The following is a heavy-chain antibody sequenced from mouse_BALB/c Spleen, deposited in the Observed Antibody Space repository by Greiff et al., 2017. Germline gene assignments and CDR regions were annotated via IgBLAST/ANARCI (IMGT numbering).Heavy chain of an antibody. CDR3: ARDRGNRFAY. CDR2: IWAGGST. D-gene: IGHD2-1*01. J-gene: IGHJ3*01. V-gene: IGHV2-9*02. Sequence: QVQLKESGPGLVAPSQSLSITCTVSGFSLTSYGVHWVRQPPGKGLEWLGVIWAGGSTNYNSALMSRLSISKDNSKSQVFLKMNSLQTDDTAMYYCARDRGNRFAYWGQGTLVTVSA. CDR1: GFSLTSYG.